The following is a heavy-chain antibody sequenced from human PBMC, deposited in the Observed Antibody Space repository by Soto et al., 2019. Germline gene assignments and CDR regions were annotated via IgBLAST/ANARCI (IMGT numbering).Heavy chain of an antibody. CDR2: INGDGSST. CDR1: GFTISSYW. Sequence: SLRLSCVVSGFTISSYWMHWVRQAPGKGLVWVSRINGDGSSTNYADSVKGRFTISRDNAKNTLYLQMNTLRAEDTAVYYCDRAVDGPTAIAYWGQGNQDTGSS. V-gene: IGHV3-74*01. D-gene: IGHD6-19*01. CDR3: DRAVDGPTAIAY. J-gene: IGHJ4*02.